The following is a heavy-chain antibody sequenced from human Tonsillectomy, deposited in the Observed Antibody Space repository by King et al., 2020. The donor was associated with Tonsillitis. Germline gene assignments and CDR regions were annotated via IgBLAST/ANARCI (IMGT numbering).Heavy chain of an antibody. CDR2: SSWDGGST. J-gene: IGHJ6*02. CDR3: AKTHAKDYYDSSGYFYYYGMDV. Sequence: VQLVESGGVVVQPGGSLRLSCAASGFTFDDYAMHWVRQAPGKGLEWVSLSSWDGGSTYYADSVKGRFTISRDNSKNSLYLQMNSLRAEDTALYYCAKTHAKDYYDSSGYFYYYGMDVWGQGTTVTVSS. V-gene: IGHV3-43D*03. CDR1: GFTFDDYA. D-gene: IGHD3-22*01.